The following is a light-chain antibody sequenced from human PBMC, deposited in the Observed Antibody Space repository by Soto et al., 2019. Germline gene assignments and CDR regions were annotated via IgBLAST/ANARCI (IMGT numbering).Light chain of an antibody. J-gene: IGKJ1*01. CDR3: QQYGSSQWT. V-gene: IGKV3-20*01. CDR1: QSVSSSY. Sequence: EIVLTQSPGTLSLSPGERVTLSCRASQSVSSSYLAWYQQKPGQAPRLLIYGVSTRATGIPDRLSGSGSGTDFTLTISRLEPEDFAVYYCQQYGSSQWTFGQGTKV. CDR2: GVS.